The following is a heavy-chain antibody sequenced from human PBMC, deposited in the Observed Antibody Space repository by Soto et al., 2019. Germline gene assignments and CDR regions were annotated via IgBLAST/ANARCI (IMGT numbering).Heavy chain of an antibody. D-gene: IGHD1-7*01. CDR1: GGSISSYY. J-gene: IGHJ4*02. CDR2: IYYSGST. Sequence: SETLSLTCTVSGGSISSYYCSWIRQPPGKGLEWIGYIYYSGSTNYNPSLKSRVTISVDTSKNQFSLKLSSVTAADTAVYYCARGLYNWNYVTYYFDYWGQGTLVTVSS. V-gene: IGHV4-59*01. CDR3: ARGLYNWNYVTYYFDY.